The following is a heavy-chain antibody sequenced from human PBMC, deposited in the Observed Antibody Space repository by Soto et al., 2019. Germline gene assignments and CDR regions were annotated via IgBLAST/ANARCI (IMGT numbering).Heavy chain of an antibody. CDR2: MNPNSGNS. CDR3: AREKGGGSYLDY. D-gene: IGHD1-26*01. CDR1: GYTFTSYD. V-gene: IGHV1-8*01. Sequence: QVQLVQSGAEVKKPGASVKVSCKASGYTFTSYDIAWVPQATGQGLEWMGWMNPNSGNSGYAQTFQGRVTMPRNTSISTAYMELSSLRSEDTAVYYCAREKGGGSYLDYWGQGTLVTVSS. J-gene: IGHJ4*02.